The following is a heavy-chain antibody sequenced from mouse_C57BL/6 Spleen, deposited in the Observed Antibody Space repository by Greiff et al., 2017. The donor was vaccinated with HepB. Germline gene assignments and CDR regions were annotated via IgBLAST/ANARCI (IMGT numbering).Heavy chain of an antibody. CDR2: IHPNSGST. CDR1: GYTFTSYW. CDR3: ASQIYYDYDYAMDD. J-gene: IGHJ4*01. V-gene: IGHV1-64*01. D-gene: IGHD2-4*01. Sequence: VQLQQPGAELVKPGASVKLSCTASGYTFTSYWMHWVKQRPGQGLEWIGMIHPNSGSTNYNEKFKSKATLTVDKSSSTAYMQLSSLTSEDSAVYYCASQIYYDYDYAMDDWGQGTSVTVSS.